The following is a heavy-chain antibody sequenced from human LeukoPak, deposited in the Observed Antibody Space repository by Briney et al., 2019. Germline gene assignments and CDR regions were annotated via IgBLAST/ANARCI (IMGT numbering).Heavy chain of an antibody. D-gene: IGHD1-1*01. CDR1: GGTFSSYA. CDR3: ASSNWNDVPDAFDT. J-gene: IGHJ3*02. CDR2: IIPIFGTA. V-gene: IGHV1-69*01. Sequence: GASVKVSCKASGGTFSSYAISWVRQAPGQGLEWMGGIIPIFGTANYAQKFQGRVTITADESTSTAYMELSSLRSEDTAVYYCASSNWNDVPDAFDTWGQGTMVTVSS.